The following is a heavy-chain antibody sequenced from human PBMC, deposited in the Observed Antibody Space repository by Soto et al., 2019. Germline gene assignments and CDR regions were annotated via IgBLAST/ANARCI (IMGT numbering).Heavy chain of an antibody. V-gene: IGHV4-39*01. J-gene: IGHJ4*02. D-gene: IGHD3-16*02. CDR1: GGSISSSSYY. CDR3: ARVEPLPDYVWGSYRYTPGEFDY. CDR2: IYYSGST. Sequence: SETLSLTCTVSGGSISSSSYYWGWIRQPPGKGLEWIGSIYYSGSTYYNPSLKSGVTISVDTSKNQLSLKLSAVTAAETAVYYCARVEPLPDYVWGSYRYTPGEFDYWGQGTLVTVSS.